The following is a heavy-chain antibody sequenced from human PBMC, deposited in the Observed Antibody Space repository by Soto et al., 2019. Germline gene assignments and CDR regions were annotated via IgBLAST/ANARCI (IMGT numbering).Heavy chain of an antibody. CDR3: ARAASGTFDAFDI. J-gene: IGHJ3*02. CDR1: GGSISSYY. V-gene: IGHV4-59*01. Sequence: SETLSLTCTVSGGSISSYYWSWIRQPPGKGLEWIGYIYYSGSTNYNPSLKSRVTISVDTSKNQFSLKLSSVTAADTAVYYCARAASGTFDAFDIWGQGTMVTVSS. D-gene: IGHD3-16*01. CDR2: IYYSGST.